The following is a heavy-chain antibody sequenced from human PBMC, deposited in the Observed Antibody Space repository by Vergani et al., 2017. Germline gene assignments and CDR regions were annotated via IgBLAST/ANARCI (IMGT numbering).Heavy chain of an antibody. V-gene: IGHV4-31*03. D-gene: IGHD6-13*01. CDR3: RAAAGTRGYFDY. J-gene: IGHJ4*02. CDR1: GGSISSGDYY. CDR2: IYYSGST. Sequence: QVQLQESGPGLVKPSQTLSLTCTVSGGSISSGDYYWSWNRQHPGKGLEWIGYIYYSGSTYYNPSLKSRVTISVDTSKNQFSLKLSSVTAADTAVYYCRAAAGTRGYFDYWGQGTLVTVSS.